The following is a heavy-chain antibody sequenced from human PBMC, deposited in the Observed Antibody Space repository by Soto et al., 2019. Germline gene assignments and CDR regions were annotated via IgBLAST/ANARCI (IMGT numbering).Heavy chain of an antibody. V-gene: IGHV2-5*02. D-gene: IGHD3-10*01. Sequence: SGPTLVNPPQTLTLTCTFSGFSLSTYGVGVGWIRQPPGKALEWLALIYWDDDTRFSPSLNSRLAITKDTSKSQVVLTMTHMDPVDTATYYCAHRPGFSMAFDYWGPGSLVTVSS. J-gene: IGHJ4*02. CDR2: IYWDDDT. CDR3: AHRPGFSMAFDY. CDR1: GFSLSTYGVG.